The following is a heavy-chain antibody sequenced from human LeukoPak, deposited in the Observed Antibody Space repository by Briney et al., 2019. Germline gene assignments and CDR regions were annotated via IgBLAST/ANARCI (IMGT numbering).Heavy chain of an antibody. Sequence: GGSLRLSCAASGFTFSSYSMNWVRQAPGKGLEWVSYISSSSTIYYADSVKGRFTISRDNAKNSLYLQMNSLRAEDTAVYYCARSGYRHWGQGTLVTVSS. CDR1: GFTFSSYS. CDR3: ARSGYRH. D-gene: IGHD5-18*01. CDR2: ISSSSTI. V-gene: IGHV3-48*04. J-gene: IGHJ4*02.